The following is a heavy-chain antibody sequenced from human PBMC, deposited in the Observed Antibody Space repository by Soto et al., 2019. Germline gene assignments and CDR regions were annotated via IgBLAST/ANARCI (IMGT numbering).Heavy chain of an antibody. CDR2: ISSRSNTI. D-gene: IGHD3-10*01. CDR3: ARDPEEGSGTYSAYGLDV. Sequence: GGSLRLSCAASGFTLSFYTMNWVRQAPGKGLEWISYISSRSNTIYYTDSVKGRITISRDNAKNSLYLQMNSLRDEDTAVYYCARDPEEGSGTYSAYGLDVWGQGTTVTVSS. J-gene: IGHJ6*02. V-gene: IGHV3-48*02. CDR1: GFTLSFYT.